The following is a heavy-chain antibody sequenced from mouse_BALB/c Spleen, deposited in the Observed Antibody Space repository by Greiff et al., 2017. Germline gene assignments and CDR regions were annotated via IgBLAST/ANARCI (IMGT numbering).Heavy chain of an antibody. CDR2: ISSGSSTI. CDR3: ARSATATLYYFDY. J-gene: IGHJ2*01. D-gene: IGHD1-2*01. V-gene: IGHV5-17*02. CDR1: GFTFSSFG. Sequence: EVMLVESGGGLVQPGGSRKLSCAASGFTFSSFGMHWVRQAPEKGLEWVAYISSGSSTIYYADTVKGRFTISRDNPKNTLFLQMTSLRSEDTAMYYCARSATATLYYFDYWGQGTTLTVSS.